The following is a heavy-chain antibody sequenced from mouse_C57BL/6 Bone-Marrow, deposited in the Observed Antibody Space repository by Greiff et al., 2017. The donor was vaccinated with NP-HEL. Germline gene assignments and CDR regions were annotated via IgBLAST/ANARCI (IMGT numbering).Heavy chain of an antibody. CDR2: IYPRSGNT. CDR1: GYTFTSYG. V-gene: IGHV1-81*01. Sequence: QVQLQQSGAELARPGASVKLSCKASGYTFTSYGISWVKQRTGQGLEWIGEIYPRSGNTYYNEKFKGKATLTADKSSSTAYMELRSLTSEDSAVYFCARSPYLLWLRRRGGYAMDYWGQGTSVTVSS. J-gene: IGHJ4*01. D-gene: IGHD2-2*01. CDR3: ARSPYLLWLRRRGGYAMDY.